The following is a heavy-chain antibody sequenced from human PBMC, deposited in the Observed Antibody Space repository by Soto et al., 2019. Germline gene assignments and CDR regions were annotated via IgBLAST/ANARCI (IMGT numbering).Heavy chain of an antibody. CDR1: GGSISSYY. CDR2: INHSGST. Sequence: SETLSLTCTVSGGSISSYYWSWIRQPPGKGLEWIGEINHSGSTNYNPSLKSRVTISVDTSKNQFSLKLSTVTAADTAVYYCARQIVGATNHPSFDYWGQGTLVTVSS. J-gene: IGHJ4*02. CDR3: ARQIVGATNHPSFDY. D-gene: IGHD1-26*01. V-gene: IGHV4-34*01.